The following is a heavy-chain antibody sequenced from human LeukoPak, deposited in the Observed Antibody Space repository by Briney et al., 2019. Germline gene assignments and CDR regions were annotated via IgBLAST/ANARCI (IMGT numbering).Heavy chain of an antibody. Sequence: ASVKVSCKASGYTFTSYYMHWVRQAPAPGLEWMGIINPSGGSTSYAQKFQGRVTMTRDTSTSTVYMELSSLRSEDTAVYYCARDNRFLEWLRDRXFDXWGQXXLVTV. CDR1: GYTFTSYY. CDR3: ARDNRFLEWLRDRXFDX. CDR2: INPSGGST. V-gene: IGHV1-46*03. J-gene: IGHJ4*02. D-gene: IGHD3-3*01.